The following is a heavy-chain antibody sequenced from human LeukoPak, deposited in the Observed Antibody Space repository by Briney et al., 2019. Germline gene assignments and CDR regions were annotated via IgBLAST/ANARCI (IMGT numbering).Heavy chain of an antibody. CDR1: GFTVSSNY. V-gene: IGHV3-53*01. CDR3: ARTPPQEGYCSGGSCYGFDY. CDR2: IYSGGST. J-gene: IGHJ4*02. D-gene: IGHD2-15*01. Sequence: GGSLRLSCAASGFTVSSNYMSWVRQAPGEGLEWVSVIYSGGSTYYADSVKGRFTISRDNSKNTLYLQMNSLRAEDTVVYYCARTPPQEGYCSGGSCYGFDYWGQGTLVTVSS.